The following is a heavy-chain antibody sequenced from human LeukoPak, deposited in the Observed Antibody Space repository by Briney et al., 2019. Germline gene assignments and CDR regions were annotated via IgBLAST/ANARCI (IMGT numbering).Heavy chain of an antibody. CDR3: ARGGYSFGPFDP. CDR1: GDRVANNYAA. CDR2: TYQRSNWYN. J-gene: IGHJ5*02. Sequence: SQTLSLTCAISGDRVANNYAAWNWIRRSPSRGLEWLGRTYQRSNWYNDYAVSVKSRITIRPDTSKNQFSLQLNPVTPDDTAVYYCARGGYSFGPFDPWGQGTLVTVSS. D-gene: IGHD5-18*01. V-gene: IGHV6-1*01.